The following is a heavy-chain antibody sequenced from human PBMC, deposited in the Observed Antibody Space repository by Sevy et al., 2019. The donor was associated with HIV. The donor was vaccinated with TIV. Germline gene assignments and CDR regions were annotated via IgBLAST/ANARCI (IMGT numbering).Heavy chain of an antibody. CDR2: ISSTRGSTT. D-gene: IGHD5-18*01. CDR1: GFIFSDYY. V-gene: IGHV3-11*01. CDR3: ARESWNTDLDY. J-gene: IGHJ4*02. Sequence: GGSLRLSCAGSGFIFSDYYMSWIRQAPGKGLEWISYISSTRGSTTHYADSVKGRFTISRDNAKNSLYLQMNSLRVEDTAVYYCARESWNTDLDYWGQGTLVNVSS.